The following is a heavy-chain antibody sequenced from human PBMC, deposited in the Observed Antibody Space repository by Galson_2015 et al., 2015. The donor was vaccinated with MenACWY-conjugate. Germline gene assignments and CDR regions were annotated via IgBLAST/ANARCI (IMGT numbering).Heavy chain of an antibody. J-gene: IGHJ4*02. Sequence: SETLSLTCTVSGGSISSSSYYWGWIRQPPGKGLEWIGSIYYSGSTYYNPSLKSRVTISVDTSKNQFSLKLSSVTAADTAVYYCARLCKLERQPCFDYWGQGTLVTVSS. CDR3: ARLCKLERQPCFDY. CDR1: GGSISSSSYY. V-gene: IGHV4-39*01. D-gene: IGHD1-1*01. CDR2: IYYSGST.